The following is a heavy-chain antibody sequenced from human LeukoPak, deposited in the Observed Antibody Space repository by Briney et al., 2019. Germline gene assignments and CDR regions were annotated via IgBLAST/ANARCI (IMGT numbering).Heavy chain of an antibody. CDR2: SSPIFGTA. V-gene: IGHV1-69*13. CDR1: GGSFISYA. Sequence: GASVKVSCKASGGSFISYAISWVRQAPGQGLELMGGSSPIFGTANYAQKFQGRVTITADESTSTAYMELSSLRSEDTAVYYCATSPGWFGEFYYYGMDVWGQGTTVTVSS. CDR3: ATSPGWFGEFYYYGMDV. J-gene: IGHJ6*02. D-gene: IGHD3-10*01.